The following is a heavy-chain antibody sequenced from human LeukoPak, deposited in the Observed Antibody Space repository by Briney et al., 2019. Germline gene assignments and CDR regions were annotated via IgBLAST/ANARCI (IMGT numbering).Heavy chain of an antibody. CDR3: ARHSSSGWYGFFDY. J-gene: IGHJ4*02. D-gene: IGHD6-19*01. CDR2: IYTSGST. V-gene: IGHV4-4*09. Sequence: SETLSLTCTVSGGSISSYYWSWIRQPPGKELEWIGYIYTSGSTNYNPSLKSRVTISVDTSKNQFSLKLSSVTAADTAVYYCARHSSSGWYGFFDYWGQGTLVTVSS. CDR1: GGSISSYY.